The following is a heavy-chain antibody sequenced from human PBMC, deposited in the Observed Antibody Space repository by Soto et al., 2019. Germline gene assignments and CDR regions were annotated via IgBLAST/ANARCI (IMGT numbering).Heavy chain of an antibody. D-gene: IGHD6-13*01. J-gene: IGHJ4*02. Sequence: PSETLSLTCTVSGGSISSFYWSWIRQPAGKGLEWIGCIYSGGRNNYNPSLKSRVTMSVDTSKNQFSLKLSSMTAADTAMYYCARGSSRWDSWGQGTLVTVSS. V-gene: IGHV4-4*07. CDR3: ARGSSRWDS. CDR2: IYSGGRN. CDR1: GGSISSFY.